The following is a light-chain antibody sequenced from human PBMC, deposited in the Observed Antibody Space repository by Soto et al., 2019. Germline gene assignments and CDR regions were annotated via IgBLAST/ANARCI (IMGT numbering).Light chain of an antibody. V-gene: IGKV1-9*01. CDR1: QGICTY. Sequence: DIQLTQSPSFLSASVGDRVTITCRASQGICTYLAWYLQRPGKAPKRLIYGASTLQSGVPSRFSGSGSGKEVTLQSSRLQPEDYGTYDCQQLNSAWYAFGQGTKLEIK. CDR3: QQLNSAWYA. CDR2: GAS. J-gene: IGKJ2*01.